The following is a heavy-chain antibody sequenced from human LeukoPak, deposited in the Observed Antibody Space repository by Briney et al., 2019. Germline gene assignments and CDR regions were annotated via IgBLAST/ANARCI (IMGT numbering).Heavy chain of an antibody. Sequence: GGSLRLSCAASGFTFSGSGMHWVRQAPGKGLEWVAFIRYHGSDKYYADSVKGRFTISRDNSKNTLYLQMNSLRPEDTSVYSCARSPTSWYFDYWGQGTLVTVSS. CDR1: GFTFSGSG. CDR2: IRYHGSDK. V-gene: IGHV3-30*02. J-gene: IGHJ4*02. CDR3: ARSPTSWYFDY. D-gene: IGHD2-2*01.